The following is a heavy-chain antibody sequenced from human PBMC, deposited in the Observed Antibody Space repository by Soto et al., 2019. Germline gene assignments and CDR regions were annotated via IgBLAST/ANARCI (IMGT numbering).Heavy chain of an antibody. Sequence: PGESLKISCKGSGYNFAGYWIDWVRQMPGKGLELMGIIYPSDSDTRYRPSFQGQVTISADKSISSAYLQWSSLRASDTAMYYCARGGVSTRPFDYWGQGTPVTVSS. V-gene: IGHV5-51*01. D-gene: IGHD3-3*01. J-gene: IGHJ4*02. CDR2: IYPSDSDT. CDR3: ARGGVSTRPFDY. CDR1: GYNFAGYW.